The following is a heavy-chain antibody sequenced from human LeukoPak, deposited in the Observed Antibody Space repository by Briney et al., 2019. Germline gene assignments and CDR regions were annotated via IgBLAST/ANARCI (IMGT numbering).Heavy chain of an antibody. CDR1: AYSFSNYW. CDR2: IYPGDSNT. Sequence: GQSLTISCKGSAYSFSNYWIGWVRQMTGKGLEWMGIIYPGDSNTRYSPSFQGQVTISADRSISTAYPQWSSLKASDTAIYYCARQPLVRDCGGDCEFDYWGQGTLVSVSS. V-gene: IGHV5-51*01. CDR3: ARQPLVRDCGGDCEFDY. J-gene: IGHJ4*02. D-gene: IGHD2-21*02.